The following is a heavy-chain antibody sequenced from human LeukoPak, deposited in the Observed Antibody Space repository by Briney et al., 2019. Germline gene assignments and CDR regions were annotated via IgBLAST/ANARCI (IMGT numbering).Heavy chain of an antibody. CDR2: IYYSGST. J-gene: IGHJ4*02. V-gene: IGHV4-30-4*08. CDR1: GGSISSGDYY. Sequence: SQTLSLTCTVSGGSISSGDYYWSWIRQPPGKCLEWSGYIYYSGSTYYNPSLKSRVTISVDTSKNQFSLKLSSVTAADTAVYYCASRNSGSYSQLDYWGQGTLVTVSS. CDR3: ASRNSGSYSQLDY. D-gene: IGHD3-10*01.